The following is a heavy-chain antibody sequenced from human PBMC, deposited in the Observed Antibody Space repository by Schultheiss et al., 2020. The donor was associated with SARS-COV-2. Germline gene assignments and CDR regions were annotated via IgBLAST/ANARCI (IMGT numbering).Heavy chain of an antibody. Sequence: GGSLRLSCAASGFTFSSYSMNWVRQAPGKGLEWVSSISSSSSYIYYADSVKGRFTISRDNAKNSLYLQMNSLRAEDTAVYYCATHPPYYYYGMDVWGQGTTVTVSS. J-gene: IGHJ6*02. CDR2: ISSSSSYI. CDR1: GFTFSSYS. V-gene: IGHV3-21*01. CDR3: ATHPPYYYYGMDV.